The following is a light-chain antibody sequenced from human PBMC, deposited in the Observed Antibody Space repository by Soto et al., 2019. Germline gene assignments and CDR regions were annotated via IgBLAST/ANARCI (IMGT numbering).Light chain of an antibody. Sequence: DIQMNLSPAALSASVADRVTITCRASQSISRWLTWYQQKPGKAPKLLIYDASNLESGVPSRFSGGGPGTEFSLTISSLQPDDFATYYCQQYNYFWAFGQGTKVDIK. J-gene: IGKJ1*01. CDR3: QQYNYFWA. CDR1: QSISRW. V-gene: IGKV1-5*01. CDR2: DAS.